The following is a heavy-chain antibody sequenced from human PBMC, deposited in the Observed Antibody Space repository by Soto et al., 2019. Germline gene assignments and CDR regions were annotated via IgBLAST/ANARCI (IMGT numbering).Heavy chain of an antibody. J-gene: IGHJ5*02. V-gene: IGHV4-39*01. CDR3: ARLRMVRGTYNWFDP. CDR2: IYYSGST. Sequence: PSETLSLTCTVSGGSISSSSYYWGWIRQPPGKGLEWIGSIYYSGSTYYNPSLKSRVTISVDTPKNQFSLKLSSVTAADTAVYYCARLRMVRGTYNWFDPWGQGTLVTVYS. CDR1: GGSISSSSYY. D-gene: IGHD3-10*01.